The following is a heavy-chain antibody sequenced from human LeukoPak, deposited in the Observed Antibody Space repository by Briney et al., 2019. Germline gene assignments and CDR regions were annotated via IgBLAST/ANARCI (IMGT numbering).Heavy chain of an antibody. CDR2: IKQDGTEE. J-gene: IGHJ4*02. CDR1: GFTFSSSW. Sequence: GGSLRLSCVASGFTFSSSWMSWVRRAPGKGLEWVANIKQDGTEEYYVDSVRGRFSISKDNAKNSLYLQMNSLRAEDTAIYYCAKVTGGDMVTYGGLDYWGQGTLVTVSS. V-gene: IGHV3-7*03. CDR3: AKVTGGDMVTYGGLDY. D-gene: IGHD3-16*01.